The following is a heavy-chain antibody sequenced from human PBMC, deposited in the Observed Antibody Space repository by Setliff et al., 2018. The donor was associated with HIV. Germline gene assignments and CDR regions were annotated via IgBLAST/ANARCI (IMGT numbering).Heavy chain of an antibody. V-gene: IGHV1-2*02. Sequence: GASVKVSCKASGYTFIGDYMHWVRQAPGQGLEWMGWINPNSGGTNFAQKFQGRVTMTRDTSISTVYMELSRLRSDDTAVYYCARGGLATGAFDIWGQGTMVTVSS. CDR3: ARGGLATGAFDI. CDR1: GYTFIGDY. CDR2: INPNSGGT. J-gene: IGHJ3*02. D-gene: IGHD5-12*01.